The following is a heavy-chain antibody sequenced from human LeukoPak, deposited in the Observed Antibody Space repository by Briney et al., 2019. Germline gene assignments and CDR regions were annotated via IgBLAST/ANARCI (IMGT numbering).Heavy chain of an antibody. V-gene: IGHV4-59*01. CDR1: GGSISSYY. J-gene: IGHJ4*02. Sequence: SETLSLTCTVSGGSISSYYWSWIRQPPGKGLEWIGYIYYSGSTNYNPSLKSRVTISVDTSKNQFSLKLSSVTAADTAVYYCARETKELGLSYWGQGTLVTVSS. CDR3: ARETKELGLSY. D-gene: IGHD1-26*01. CDR2: IYYSGST.